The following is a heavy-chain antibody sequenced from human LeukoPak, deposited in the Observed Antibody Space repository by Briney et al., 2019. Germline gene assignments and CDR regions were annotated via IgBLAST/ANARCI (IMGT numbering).Heavy chain of an antibody. D-gene: IGHD6-13*01. J-gene: IGHJ4*02. Sequence: SSETLSLTCTVSGVSMSSYYWSWLRQPPGKGLEWIGYTYYSGTTNYSPSLKRRVTISVDTSKNQFSVKLRYVSAGDTAVYYCARGVYIAAAQYGYWGQGTLVTVSS. CDR3: ARGVYIAAAQYGY. CDR2: TYYSGTT. CDR1: GVSMSSYY. V-gene: IGHV4-59*01.